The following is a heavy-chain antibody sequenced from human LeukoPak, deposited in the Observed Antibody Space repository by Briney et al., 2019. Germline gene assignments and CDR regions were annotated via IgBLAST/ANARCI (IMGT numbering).Heavy chain of an antibody. CDR1: GCTFSSYW. D-gene: IGHD1-26*01. CDR3: ARAPVGATCFDY. V-gene: IGHV3-74*01. CDR2: INSDGSST. J-gene: IGHJ4*02. Sequence: GGSLRLSCAASGCTFSSYWMHWVRQAPGKGLVWVSRINSDGSSTSYADSVKGRFTISRDNAKNTLYLQMNSLRAEDTAVYYCARAPVGATCFDYWGQGTLVTVSS.